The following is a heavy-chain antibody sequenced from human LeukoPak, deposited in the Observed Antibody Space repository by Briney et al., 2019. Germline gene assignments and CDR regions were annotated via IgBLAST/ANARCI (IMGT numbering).Heavy chain of an antibody. CDR2: INPNSGNT. CDR1: GYTFTSYG. Sequence: GASVKVSCKASGYTFTSYGISWVRQAPGQGLEWMGWINPNSGNTGYAQKFQGRVTITRNTSISTAYMELSSLRSEDTAVYYCAREGFVVVPAAMGQDYYYYYMDVWGKGTTVTVSS. J-gene: IGHJ6*03. D-gene: IGHD2-2*01. CDR3: AREGFVVVPAAMGQDYYYYYMDV. V-gene: IGHV1-8*03.